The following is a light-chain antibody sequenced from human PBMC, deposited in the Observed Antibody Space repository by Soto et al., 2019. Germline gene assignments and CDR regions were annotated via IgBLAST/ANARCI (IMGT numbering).Light chain of an antibody. J-gene: IGLJ2*01. Sequence: QSALTQSPSASGSPGQSVTISCTGTSSGVGGYNYVSWYQQHPGKAPKLMISEVSKRPSGVPDRFSGSKSGYTASLTVSGLQAEDEADYYCSSFAGNNNLVFGGGTKVTVL. CDR2: EVS. V-gene: IGLV2-8*01. CDR3: SSFAGNNNLV. CDR1: SSGVGGYNY.